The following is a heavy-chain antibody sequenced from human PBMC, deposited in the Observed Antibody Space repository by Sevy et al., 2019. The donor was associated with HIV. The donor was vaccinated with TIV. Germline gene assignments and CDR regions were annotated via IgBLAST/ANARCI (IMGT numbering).Heavy chain of an antibody. J-gene: IGHJ4*02. CDR3: TTRPYGSIIDY. CDR1: GFNISSAS. D-gene: IGHD3-10*01. Sequence: EGSLRLSCGGSGFNISSASMNWVRQAPGRGLEWVGRIKANIDGETTDYGAPVKGRFIISRDDSRKTVYVQLNSVKSEDTAMYFCTTRPYGSIIDYWGQGTLVTVSS. V-gene: IGHV3-15*07. CDR2: IKANIDGETT.